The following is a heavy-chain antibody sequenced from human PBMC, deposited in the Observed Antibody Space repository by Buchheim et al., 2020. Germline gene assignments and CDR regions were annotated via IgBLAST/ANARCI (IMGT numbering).Heavy chain of an antibody. D-gene: IGHD2-15*01. Sequence: QVYLVQSGAEVKKPGASVKVSCKTSGYTFTNFYLHWVRQAPGQGLEWMGLINPSGGTTSYAQKFQGRVTVTRDTSTSTVYMELSSLISEDTAVYYCARPLYCSGGSCWNYFDYWGQGTL. V-gene: IGHV1-46*01. J-gene: IGHJ4*02. CDR1: GYTFTNFY. CDR2: INPSGGTT. CDR3: ARPLYCSGGSCWNYFDY.